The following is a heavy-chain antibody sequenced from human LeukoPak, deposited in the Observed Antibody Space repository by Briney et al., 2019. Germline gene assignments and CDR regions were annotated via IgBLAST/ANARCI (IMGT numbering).Heavy chain of an antibody. CDR2: YTSGSI. V-gene: IGHV4-4*07. D-gene: IGHD3-10*01. CDR1: GASISSHY. J-gene: IGHJ5*02. CDR3: ARDPSSFGGRFDP. Sequence: SETLSLTCAVSGASISSHYWSWIRQPPGKGLEWIGYTSGSISDNPSLKSRVTMSVDTSKNQFSLKLSSVTAADTAVYYCARDPSSFGGRFDPWGQGTLVAVSS.